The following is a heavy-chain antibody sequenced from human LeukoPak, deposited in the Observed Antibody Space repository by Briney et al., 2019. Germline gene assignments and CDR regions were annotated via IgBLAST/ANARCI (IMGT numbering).Heavy chain of an antibody. CDR2: ISSSSSYV. Sequence: GGSLRLSCAASGFTFSSYSMNWVRQAPGKGLEWVSSISSSSSYVYYADSVKGRFTIPRDNAKNSLYLQMNSLRAEDTAVYYCARAPHEADNWFDPWGQGTLVTVSS. J-gene: IGHJ5*02. CDR3: ARAPHEADNWFDP. CDR1: GFTFSSYS. V-gene: IGHV3-21*01.